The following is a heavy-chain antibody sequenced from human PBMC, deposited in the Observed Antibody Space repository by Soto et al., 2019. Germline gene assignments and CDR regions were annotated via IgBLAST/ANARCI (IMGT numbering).Heavy chain of an antibody. CDR1: GFSFSSYS. J-gene: IGHJ4*02. CDR2: IWSASNI. CDR3: VRDYSFGFDY. Sequence: EVQLVESGGGLAQPGGSLRLSCAASGFSFSSYSVNWVRQAPGKGLEWVSNIWSASNINYADSVKGRFTVSRDNAKNSMSLQMNGLIDEDTAVYYCVRDYSFGFDYWGQGILVTVSS. V-gene: IGHV3-48*02. D-gene: IGHD6-13*01.